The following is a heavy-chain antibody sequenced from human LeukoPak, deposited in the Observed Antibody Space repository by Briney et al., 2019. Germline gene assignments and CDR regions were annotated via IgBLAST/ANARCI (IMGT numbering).Heavy chain of an antibody. CDR2: INPNSGGT. J-gene: IGHJ5*02. CDR1: GYTFTGYY. Sequence: ASVKVSCKASGYTFTGYYMHWVRQAPGQGLGWMGWINPNSGGTNYAQKFQGRVTMTRDTSISTAYMELSRLRSDDTAVYYCARGPSIVATMGWFDPWGQGTLVTVSS. CDR3: ARGPSIVATMGWFDP. V-gene: IGHV1-2*02. D-gene: IGHD5-12*01.